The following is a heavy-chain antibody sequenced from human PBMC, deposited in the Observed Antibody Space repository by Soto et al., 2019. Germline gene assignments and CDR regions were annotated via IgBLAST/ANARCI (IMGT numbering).Heavy chain of an antibody. CDR1: GFTFSSYS. V-gene: IGHV3-48*02. J-gene: IGHJ4*02. D-gene: IGHD3-22*01. CDR2: ISSSSSTI. CDR3: ARGWVSYYDSSGYYLGDY. Sequence: GGSLRLSCAASGFTFSSYSMNWVRQAPGKGLEWVSYISSSSSTIYYADSVKGRFTISRDNAKNSLYLQMNSLRDEDTAVYYCARGWVSYYDSSGYYLGDYWGQGTLVTVSS.